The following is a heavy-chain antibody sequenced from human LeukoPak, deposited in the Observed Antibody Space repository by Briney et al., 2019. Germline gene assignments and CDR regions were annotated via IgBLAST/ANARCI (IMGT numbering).Heavy chain of an antibody. V-gene: IGHV4-39*07. CDR1: GGSISSSSYY. J-gene: IGHJ6*03. Sequence: SETLSLTCTVSGGSISSSSYYWGWIRQPPGKGLEWIGSIHYSGSTNYNPSLKSRVTISVDTSRNQFSLKLSSVTAADTAVYYCARGYCSGGSCYSYYYYNYMDVWGKGTTVTVSS. CDR2: IHYSGST. CDR3: ARGYCSGGSCYSYYYYNYMDV. D-gene: IGHD2-15*01.